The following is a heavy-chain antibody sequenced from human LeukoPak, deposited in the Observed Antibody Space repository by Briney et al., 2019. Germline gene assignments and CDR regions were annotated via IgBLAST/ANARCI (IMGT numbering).Heavy chain of an antibody. V-gene: IGHV4-59*12. CDR1: GGSISSYY. D-gene: IGHD1-1*01. CDR2: IYYSGST. Sequence: PSETLSLTCTVSGGSISSYYWSWIRQPPGKGLEWIGYIYYSGSTYYNPSLKSRVTISVDRSKNQFSLKVTSVTAADTAVYYCARTNSPSSFQNWGQGTLVTVSS. J-gene: IGHJ4*02. CDR3: ARTNSPSSFQN.